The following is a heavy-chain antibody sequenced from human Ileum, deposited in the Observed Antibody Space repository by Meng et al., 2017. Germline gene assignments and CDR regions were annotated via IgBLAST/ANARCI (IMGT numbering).Heavy chain of an antibody. D-gene: IGHD2-2*01. J-gene: IGHJ3*02. V-gene: IGHV3-74*01. CDR2: INTDGRST. Sequence: GESLKISCAASGFTFSSYPMNWVRQAPGKGLVWVSRINTDGRSTSYADSVQGRFIISRDNAKNTLYLQMNSLRAEDTAVYYCAELSSSTFDMWGQGTMVTVSS. CDR3: AELSSSTFDM. CDR1: GFTFSSYP.